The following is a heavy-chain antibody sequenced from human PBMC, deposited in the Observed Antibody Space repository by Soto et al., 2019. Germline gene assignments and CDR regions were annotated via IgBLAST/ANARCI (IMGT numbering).Heavy chain of an antibody. Sequence: SLRLSCAASGFTFGTSVMHWVRQAPGKGLEWVALISSDGTNKFYTDSVKGRFTISRDNSKNTLYLLVSRLRPEDTATYYCAKDEGDNSNYYFDFWGQGTRVTVSS. CDR1: GFTFGTSV. CDR3: AKDEGDNSNYYFDF. D-gene: IGHD4-4*01. CDR2: ISSDGTNK. J-gene: IGHJ4*02. V-gene: IGHV3-30*18.